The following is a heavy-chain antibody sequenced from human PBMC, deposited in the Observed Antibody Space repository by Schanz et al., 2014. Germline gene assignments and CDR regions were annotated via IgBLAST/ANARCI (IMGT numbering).Heavy chain of an antibody. CDR1: GYTFPSYG. D-gene: IGHD6-13*01. CDR3: ARNIIATARAYDI. J-gene: IGHJ4*02. V-gene: IGHV1-18*04. CDR2: INVYNGDT. Sequence: QVQLVQSGAEVKKPGASVKVSCKASGYTFPSYGISWVRQAPGQRLEWMGWINVYNGDTKFAKTFQDRVTLTTDTSTSTAYLELRRLRSDDTAVYYCARNIIATARAYDIWGQGTLVTVSS.